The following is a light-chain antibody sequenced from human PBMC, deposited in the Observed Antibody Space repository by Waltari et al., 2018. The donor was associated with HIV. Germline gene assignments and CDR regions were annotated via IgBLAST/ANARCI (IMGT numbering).Light chain of an antibody. CDR1: RSDVGGYNY. V-gene: IGLV2-8*01. CDR3: NSYAGSNNVV. CDR2: EVS. J-gene: IGLJ2*01. Sequence: QSSLTQPPASSASPGRSVTISCTGTRSDVGGYNYVSWYQQHPGKAPKLLIYEVSKRPSGVPDRFSGSKSGNTASLTVSGLQAEDEADYYCNSYAGSNNVVFGGGTKVTVL.